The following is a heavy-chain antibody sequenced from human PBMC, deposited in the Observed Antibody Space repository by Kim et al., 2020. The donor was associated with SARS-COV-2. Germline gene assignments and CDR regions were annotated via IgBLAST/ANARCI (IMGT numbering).Heavy chain of an antibody. D-gene: IGHD3-3*01. CDR3: AKASGGFWSGYRDYFDY. J-gene: IGHJ4*02. CDR2: ISWDGGST. Sequence: GGSLRLSCAASGFTFDDYAMHWVRQATGKGLEWVSLISWDGGSTYYADSVKGRFTISRDNSKNSLYLQMNSLRAEDTALYYCAKASGGFWSGYRDYFDYWGQGTLVTVSS. V-gene: IGHV3-43D*03. CDR1: GFTFDDYA.